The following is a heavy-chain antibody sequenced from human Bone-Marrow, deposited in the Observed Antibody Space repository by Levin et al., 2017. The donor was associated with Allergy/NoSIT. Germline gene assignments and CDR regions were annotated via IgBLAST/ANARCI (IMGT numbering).Heavy chain of an antibody. V-gene: IGHV3-21*01. CDR2: ISSSSSYI. CDR1: GFTFSSYS. Sequence: GGSLRLSCAASGFTFSSYSMNWVRQAPGKGLEWVSSISSSSSYIYYADSVKGRFTISRDNAKNSLYLQMNSLRAEDTAVYYCAREKTLQYGFFWYNWFDPWGQGTLVTVSS. CDR3: AREKTLQYGFFWYNWFDP. D-gene: IGHD4-11*01. J-gene: IGHJ5*02.